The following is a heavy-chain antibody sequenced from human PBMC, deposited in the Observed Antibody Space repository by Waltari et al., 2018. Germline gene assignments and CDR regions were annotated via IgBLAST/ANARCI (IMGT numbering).Heavy chain of an antibody. V-gene: IGHV3-74*01. CDR1: GCIFNKSR. CDR2: INTDGRIT. J-gene: IGHJ4*02. D-gene: IGHD6-13*01. Sequence: EVQLVESGGGLVQPGGSLRLSCAASGCIFNKSRTHCVRQPPAPGQGLVSVSHINTDGRITNYADAVKGRFTISRDNAKNTLFLQMNSLRAEDTAVYYCVMYSSSFLGDCWGQGTLVTVSS. CDR3: VMYSSSFLGDC.